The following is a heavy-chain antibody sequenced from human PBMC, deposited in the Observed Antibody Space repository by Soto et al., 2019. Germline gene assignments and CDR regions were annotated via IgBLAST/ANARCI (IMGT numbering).Heavy chain of an antibody. V-gene: IGHV3-66*01. D-gene: IGHD5-12*01. Sequence: GGSLRLSCAASGFTVSSNYMSWVRQAPGKGLEWVSVIYSGGSTYYADSVKGRFTISRDNSKNTLYLQMNSLRAEDTAVYYCARSFRGYVRWFDPWGQGTLVTVSS. CDR2: IYSGGST. J-gene: IGHJ5*02. CDR1: GFTVSSNY. CDR3: ARSFRGYVRWFDP.